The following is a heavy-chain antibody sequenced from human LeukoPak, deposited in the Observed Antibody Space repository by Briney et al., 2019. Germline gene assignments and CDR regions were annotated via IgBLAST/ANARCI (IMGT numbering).Heavy chain of an antibody. CDR3: AENRGVLRNFDCYDY. Sequence: GGSLRLSCAVSGFAFRSYGMSWVRQAPGKGLEWVSAISGSADSTYYADSVKGRFTISRDNSKNTLYLQVNSLRAEDTAVYYCAENRGVLRNFDCYDYWGQGTLVTVSS. V-gene: IGHV3-23*01. D-gene: IGHD3-9*01. J-gene: IGHJ4*02. CDR2: ISGSADST. CDR1: GFAFRSYG.